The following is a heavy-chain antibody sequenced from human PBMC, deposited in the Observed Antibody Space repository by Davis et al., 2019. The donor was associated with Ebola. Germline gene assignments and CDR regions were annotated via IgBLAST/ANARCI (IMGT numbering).Heavy chain of an antibody. CDR3: ARPEGAGGYSYGFYY. D-gene: IGHD5-18*01. CDR1: GYSFTKYW. J-gene: IGHJ4*02. CDR2: IYPGDSDT. V-gene: IGHV5-51*01. Sequence: PGGSLRLSCEGSGYSFTKYWIGWVRQLPGTGLEWMGMIYPGDSDTRYSPSFQGQVTISADKSITTAYLQWSSLKASDTAMYYCARPEGAGGYSYGFYYWGQGTLVTVSS.